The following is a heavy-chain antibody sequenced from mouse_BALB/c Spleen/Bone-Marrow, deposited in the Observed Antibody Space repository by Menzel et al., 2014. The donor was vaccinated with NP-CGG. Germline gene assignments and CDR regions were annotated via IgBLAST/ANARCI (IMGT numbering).Heavy chain of an antibody. Sequence: LVESGAELVRPGSSVKISCKASGYAFSSYWMNWVKQRPGQGLEWIGQIYPGDGDTNYNGKFKGKATLTADKSSSPAYMQLSSLTSEDSAVYFCARRVYGNYWYFDVWGAGTTVTVSS. CDR2: IYPGDGDT. J-gene: IGHJ1*01. CDR3: ARRVYGNYWYFDV. V-gene: IGHV1-80*01. D-gene: IGHD2-1*01. CDR1: GYAFSSYW.